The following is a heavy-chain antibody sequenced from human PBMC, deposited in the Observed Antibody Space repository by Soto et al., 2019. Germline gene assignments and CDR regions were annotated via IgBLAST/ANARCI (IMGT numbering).Heavy chain of an antibody. J-gene: IGHJ4*02. D-gene: IGHD5-12*01. V-gene: IGHV4-31*03. CDR3: ARHGGYDYYFDY. CDR1: GGSISSGGYY. Sequence: SETLSLTCTVSGGSISSGGYYWSWIRQHPGKGLEWIGYIYYSGSTYYNPSLKSRVTISVDTSKNQFSLKLSSVTAADTAVYYCARHGGYDYYFDYWGQGTLVTVSS. CDR2: IYYSGST.